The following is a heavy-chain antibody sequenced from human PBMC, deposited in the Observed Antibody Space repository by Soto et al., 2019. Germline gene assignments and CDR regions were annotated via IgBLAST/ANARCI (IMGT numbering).Heavy chain of an antibody. D-gene: IGHD3-16*02. V-gene: IGHV4-39*01. CDR2: IYYSGST. J-gene: IGHJ2*01. Sequence: SETLSLTCTVSGGSISSSSYYWGWIRQPPGKGLEWIGSIYYSGSTYYNPSLKSRVTISVDTSKNQFSLKLSSVTAADTAVYYCATLHLGELSLSWYFDLWGRGTLVTVSS. CDR3: ATLHLGELSLSWYFDL. CDR1: GGSISSSSYY.